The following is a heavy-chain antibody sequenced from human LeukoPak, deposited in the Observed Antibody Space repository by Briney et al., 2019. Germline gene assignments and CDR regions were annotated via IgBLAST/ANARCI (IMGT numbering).Heavy chain of an antibody. CDR1: GGTFSIYA. D-gene: IGHD5-18*01. CDR2: IIPIFGTA. Sequence: SVNVSSTASGGTFSIYAISWVRQAPGQGLAWMGGIIPIFGTANYAQKFQGRVTITADESTSTAYMELSSLRSEDTAVYYCATPAGGYSYGRYFDYWGQGTLVTVSS. V-gene: IGHV1-69*13. CDR3: ATPAGGYSYGRYFDY. J-gene: IGHJ4*02.